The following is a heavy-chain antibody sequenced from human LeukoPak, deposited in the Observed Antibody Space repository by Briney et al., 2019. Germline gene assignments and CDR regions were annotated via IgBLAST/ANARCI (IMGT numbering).Heavy chain of an antibody. D-gene: IGHD6-13*01. Sequence: ASVKVSCKASGYTFTCYYMHWVRQAPGQGLEWMGWINPNSGGTNYAQKFQGRVTMTRDTSISTAYMELSRLRSDDTAVYYCAGQGIAASGPSPFDAFDIWGQGTMVTVSS. CDR2: INPNSGGT. CDR3: AGQGIAASGPSPFDAFDI. CDR1: GYTFTCYY. V-gene: IGHV1-2*02. J-gene: IGHJ3*02.